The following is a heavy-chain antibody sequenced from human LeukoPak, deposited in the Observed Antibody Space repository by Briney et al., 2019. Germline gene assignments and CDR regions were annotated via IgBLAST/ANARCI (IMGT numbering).Heavy chain of an antibody. V-gene: IGHV4-30-2*01. Sequence: SQTLSLTCAVSGGSISSGGYSWSWIRQPPGKGLEWIGYIYHSGSTYYNPSLKSRVTISVDRSKNQFSLNLSSVTAADTAVYYCARDSGSGTYYWGQGTLVTVSS. CDR3: ARDSGSGTYY. J-gene: IGHJ4*02. D-gene: IGHD6-19*01. CDR2: IYHSGST. CDR1: GGSISSGGYS.